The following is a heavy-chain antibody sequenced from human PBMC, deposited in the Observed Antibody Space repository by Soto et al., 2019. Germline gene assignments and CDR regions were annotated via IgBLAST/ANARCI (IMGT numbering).Heavy chain of an antibody. V-gene: IGHV4-30-4*01. CDR3: ARGSMSRGGLSLDV. CDR2: FYYPGST. Sequence: QVQLQESGPGLVKPSQTLSLTCTVSGASITSDDYFWGWIRQPPGQGLERTAFFYYPGSTYYNPCLKSRATISVDTAKFQCSLRLLSVTAADSSVYYCARGSMSRGGLSLDVWGQGITVTVSS. CDR1: GASITSDDYF. J-gene: IGHJ6*02. D-gene: IGHD3-10*01.